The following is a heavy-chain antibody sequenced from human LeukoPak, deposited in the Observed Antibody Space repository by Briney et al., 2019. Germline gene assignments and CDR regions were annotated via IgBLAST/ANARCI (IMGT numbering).Heavy chain of an antibody. CDR3: ARLPYYFDSSGYYGQYFDY. CDR1: GYSFTSYW. D-gene: IGHD3-22*01. CDR2: IYPGDSET. V-gene: IGHV5-51*01. J-gene: IGHJ4*02. Sequence: GESLKISCKGSGYSFTSYWIGWVRQMPGKGLERMGIIYPGDSETRYSPSFQGQVTISADKSISTAYLQWSSLKASDTAMYYCARLPYYFDSSGYYGQYFDYWGQGTLVTVSS.